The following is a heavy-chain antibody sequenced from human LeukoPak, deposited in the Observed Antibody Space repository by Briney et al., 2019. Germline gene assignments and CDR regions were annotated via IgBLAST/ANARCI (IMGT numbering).Heavy chain of an antibody. Sequence: ASVKVSCKASGGTFSSYAISWVRQAPGQGLEWMGGIIPIFGTANYAQKFQGRVTITADESTSTAYMELSSLRSEDTAVYYCARDGLSVAGPFDYWGQGTLVTVSS. CDR3: ARDGLSVAGPFDY. J-gene: IGHJ4*02. CDR1: GGTFSSYA. CDR2: IIPIFGTA. D-gene: IGHD6-19*01. V-gene: IGHV1-69*13.